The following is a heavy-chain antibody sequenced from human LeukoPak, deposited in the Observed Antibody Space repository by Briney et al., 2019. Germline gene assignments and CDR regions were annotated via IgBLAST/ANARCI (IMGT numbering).Heavy chain of an antibody. D-gene: IGHD2-2*01. J-gene: IGHJ6*02. Sequence: GGSLRLSCAASGFTFSSYGMHWVRQAPGKGLEWVAVISYDGSNKYYADSVKGRFTISRDNSKNTLYLQMNSLRAEDTAVYYCAKDLLRYCSSTSCYGLYYHYYGMDVWGQGTTVTVSS. V-gene: IGHV3-30*18. CDR1: GFTFSSYG. CDR3: AKDLLRYCSSTSCYGLYYHYYGMDV. CDR2: ISYDGSNK.